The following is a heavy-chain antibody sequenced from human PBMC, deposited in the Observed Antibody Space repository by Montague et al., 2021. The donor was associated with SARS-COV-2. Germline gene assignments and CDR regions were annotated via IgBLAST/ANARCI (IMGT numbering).Heavy chain of an antibody. V-gene: IGHV4-39*07. CDR2: ISYTGST. J-gene: IGHJ4*02. Sequence: SETLSLTYTFSGGSISTIVNFWGWIRQPPGKGLEWIGSISYTGSTYHNPSLKSRVTISADTSQNQFSLKVSSVTASDTAVYYCARGADYYSDYRGTLRYWGQGTLVSVSS. CDR3: ARGADYYSDYRGTLRY. CDR1: GGSISTIVNF. D-gene: IGHD4-11*01.